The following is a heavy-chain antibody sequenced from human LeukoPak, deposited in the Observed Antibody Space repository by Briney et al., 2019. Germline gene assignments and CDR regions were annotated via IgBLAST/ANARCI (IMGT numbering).Heavy chain of an antibody. CDR1: GFTFSSYW. CDR2: IKQDGSEK. J-gene: IGHJ5*02. D-gene: IGHD3-9*01. Sequence: PGGSLRLSCAASGFTFSSYWMSWVRQAPGKGLEWVANIKQDGSEKYYVDSVKGRFTISRDNAKNSLYLQMNSLRAEDTAVYYCARVVGVLRYFDWLRHPRHWFDPWGQGTLVTVSS. CDR3: ARVVGVLRYFDWLRHPRHWFDP. V-gene: IGHV3-7*01.